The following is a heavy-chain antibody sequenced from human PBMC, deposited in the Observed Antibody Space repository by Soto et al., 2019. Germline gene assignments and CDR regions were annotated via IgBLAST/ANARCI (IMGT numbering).Heavy chain of an antibody. V-gene: IGHV4-34*01. CDR3: ARTYSSGYHDAFDI. J-gene: IGHJ3*02. CDR2: INHSGST. CDR1: GGSFSGYY. Sequence: QVQLQQWGAGLLKPSETLSLTCAVYGGSFSGYYWSWIRQPPGKGLEWIGEINHSGSTNYNPSLKSRVTXXVXTXXNQFSLKLSSVTAADTAVYYCARTYSSGYHDAFDIWGQGTMVTVSS. D-gene: IGHD6-19*01.